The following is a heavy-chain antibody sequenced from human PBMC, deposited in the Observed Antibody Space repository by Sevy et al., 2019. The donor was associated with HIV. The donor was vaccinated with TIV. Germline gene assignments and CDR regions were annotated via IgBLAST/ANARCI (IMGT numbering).Heavy chain of an antibody. V-gene: IGHV3-48*01. Sequence: GGSLRLSCAASEFSFSSYSMNWVRQAPGQGLEWVSYISSSSSTMYYADSVKGRFTISRDNAKNSLYLQMNSLRAEDTAVYYCARTPFGVVPMPLFDYWGQGTLVTVSS. J-gene: IGHJ4*02. CDR2: ISSSSSTM. CDR1: EFSFSSYS. CDR3: ARTPFGVVPMPLFDY. D-gene: IGHD3-3*01.